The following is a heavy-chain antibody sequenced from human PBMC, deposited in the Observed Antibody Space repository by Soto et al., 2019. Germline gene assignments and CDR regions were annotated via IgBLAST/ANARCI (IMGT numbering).Heavy chain of an antibody. Sequence: SGPTLVNPTETLTLTCTVSGFSLSNARMGVSWIRQPPGKALEWLAHIFSNDEKSYSTSLKSRLTISKDTSKSQVVLTMTNMDPVDTATYYCARIPTYYHDSSGYFSYYGMDVWGQGTTVTVS. CDR3: ARIPTYYHDSSGYFSYYGMDV. D-gene: IGHD3-22*01. J-gene: IGHJ6*02. V-gene: IGHV2-26*01. CDR1: GFSLSNARMG. CDR2: IFSNDEK.